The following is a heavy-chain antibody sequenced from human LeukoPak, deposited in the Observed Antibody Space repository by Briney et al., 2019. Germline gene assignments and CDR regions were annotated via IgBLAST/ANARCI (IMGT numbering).Heavy chain of an antibody. CDR2: TDQDGRQN. CDR1: GFTFSRYW. J-gene: IGHJ3*01. D-gene: IGHD1-1*01. CDR3: ATEELLDH. Sequence: GGSLRLSCAASGFTFSRYWMSWVRQRPGKGLEWVANTDQDGRQNYYGDSVKGRFTISRDNAKNSLYLQMNSLRVEDTAVYYCATEELLDHWGQGTMVAVSP. V-gene: IGHV3-7*03.